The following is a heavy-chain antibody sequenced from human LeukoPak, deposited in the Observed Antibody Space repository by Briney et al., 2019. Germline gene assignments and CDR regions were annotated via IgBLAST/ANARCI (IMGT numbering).Heavy chain of an antibody. CDR1: GGPVSCVRYY. CDR3: ARVPSGVRGIIIDY. V-gene: IGHV4-61*01. Sequence: SETLSHPRTVSGGPVSCVRYYSRWIPQPPGKGLEWIGYVYYSGSTNYNPSLKSRVTVSVDTSKNQFSLKLSSVTAADTAVYYCARVPSGVRGIIIDYWGQGTLVTVSS. CDR2: VYYSGST. D-gene: IGHD3-10*01. J-gene: IGHJ4*02.